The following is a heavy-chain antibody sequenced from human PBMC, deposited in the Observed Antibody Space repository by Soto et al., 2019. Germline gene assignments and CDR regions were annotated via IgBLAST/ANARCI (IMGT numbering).Heavy chain of an antibody. D-gene: IGHD3-3*01. CDR2: INHSGST. J-gene: IGHJ5*02. CDR1: GGSFSGYY. CDR3: ARGRLITIFGVGP. Sequence: SETLSLTCAVYGGSFSGYYWSWIRQPPGKGLEWIGEINHSGSTNYNPSLKSRVTISVDTSKNQFSLKLSSVTAADTAVYYCARGRLITIFGVGPWGQGTLVTVSS. V-gene: IGHV4-34*01.